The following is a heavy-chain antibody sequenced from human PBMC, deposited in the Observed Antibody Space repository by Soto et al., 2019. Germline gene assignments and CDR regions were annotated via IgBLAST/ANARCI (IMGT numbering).Heavy chain of an antibody. Sequence: SVKVSCKASGGSFNTYAISWVRQAPGQGLEWMGGIIPVFGRVTYAQKFQGRVTITADDSTGTAYMELSRLRSDDTALYFCAAFPLGYFLTPPCPPDYWGQGPRVTVSS. CDR1: GGSFNTYA. CDR2: IIPVFGRV. V-gene: IGHV1-69*13. J-gene: IGHJ4*02. D-gene: IGHD2-15*01. CDR3: AAFPLGYFLTPPCPPDY.